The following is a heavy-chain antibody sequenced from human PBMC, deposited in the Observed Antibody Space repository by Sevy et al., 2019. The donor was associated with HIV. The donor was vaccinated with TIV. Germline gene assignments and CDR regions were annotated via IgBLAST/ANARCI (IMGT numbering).Heavy chain of an antibody. CDR3: ARDARYGYAFDY. Sequence: SETLSLTCTVSGGSISSGGYYWSWIRQHPGKGLEWIGYIYYSGSTYYNPSLKSRVTISVDTSKNQFSLKLSSVTAADTAMYYCARDARYGYAFDYWGQGTLVTVSS. CDR1: GGSISSGGYY. D-gene: IGHD4-17*01. V-gene: IGHV4-31*03. J-gene: IGHJ4*02. CDR2: IYYSGST.